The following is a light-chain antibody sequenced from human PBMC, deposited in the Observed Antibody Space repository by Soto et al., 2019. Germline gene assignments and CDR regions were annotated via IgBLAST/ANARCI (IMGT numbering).Light chain of an antibody. J-gene: IGLJ7*01. CDR3: GTWDSSLSAAV. V-gene: IGLV1-51*01. CDR2: DNG. CDR1: SSSIGSNY. Sequence: QSVLTQPPSVSAAPGQMVTISCAGTSSSIGSNYVSWYQQLPGTAPKLLIYDNGKRPSGIPDRFSGSKSGTSATLGITGLQTGDEADYYCGTWDSSLSAAVFGGGTQLTVL.